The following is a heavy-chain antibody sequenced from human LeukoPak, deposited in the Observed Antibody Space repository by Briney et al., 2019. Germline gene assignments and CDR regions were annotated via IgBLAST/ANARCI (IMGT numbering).Heavy chain of an antibody. V-gene: IGHV4-39*07. D-gene: IGHD4-23*01. J-gene: IGHJ6*03. CDR2: IYYSGST. CDR1: GGSISNNNYY. CDR3: ARQWPYGGNSPVYYYYYMDV. Sequence: SETLSLTCSVSGGSISNNNYYWGWIRQPPGKGLEWIGSIYYSGSTYYNPSLKSRVTISVDTSKNQFSLKLSSVTAADTAVYYCARQWPYGGNSPVYYYYYMDVWGKGTTVTVSS.